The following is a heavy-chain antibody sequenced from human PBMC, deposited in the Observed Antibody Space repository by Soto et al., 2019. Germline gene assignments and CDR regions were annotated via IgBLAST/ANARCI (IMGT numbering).Heavy chain of an antibody. Sequence: GGSLRLSCAASGFTFSSYAMSWIRQAPGKGVEWVSAVSFSGGSTYYADSVRGRFTIARDNSKNTLYLQMNSLRAEDTAVYYCAKDLSYEGNWFDPWGQGTLVTVSS. V-gene: IGHV3-23*01. J-gene: IGHJ5*02. CDR2: VSFSGGST. CDR3: AKDLSYEGNWFDP. CDR1: GFTFSSYA. D-gene: IGHD3-22*01.